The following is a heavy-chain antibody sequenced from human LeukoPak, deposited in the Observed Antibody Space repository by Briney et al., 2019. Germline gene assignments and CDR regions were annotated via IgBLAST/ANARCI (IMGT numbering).Heavy chain of an antibody. CDR1: GFTFSSYA. J-gene: IGHJ1*01. D-gene: IGHD3-10*01. Sequence: GRSLRLSCAASGFTFSSYAMHWVRQAPGKGLEWVAVISYDGSNKYYADSVKGRFTISRDNSKNTLYLQMNSLRAEDTAVYYCARDGGFGELSQGYFQHWGQGTLVTVSS. CDR2: ISYDGSNK. V-gene: IGHV3-30-3*01. CDR3: ARDGGFGELSQGYFQH.